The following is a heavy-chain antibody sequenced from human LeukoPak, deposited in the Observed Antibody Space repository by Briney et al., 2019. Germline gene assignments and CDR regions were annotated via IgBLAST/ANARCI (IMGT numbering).Heavy chain of an antibody. CDR1: GGSISSYY. J-gene: IGHJ4*02. V-gene: IGHV4-59*01. Sequence: PSETLSLTCTVSGGSISSYYWSWIRQPPGKGLEWIGYIYYSGSINYNPSLKSRVTISVDTSKNQFSLKLSSVTAADTAVYYCARGSYGSGSYYNVGPPPPDYWGQGTLVTVSS. CDR3: ARGSYGSGSYYNVGPPPPDY. CDR2: IYYSGSI. D-gene: IGHD3-10*01.